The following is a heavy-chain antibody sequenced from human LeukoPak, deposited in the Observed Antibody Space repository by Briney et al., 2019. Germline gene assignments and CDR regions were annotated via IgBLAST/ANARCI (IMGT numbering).Heavy chain of an antibody. V-gene: IGHV3-15*01. CDR2: IIGQKDGGTT. CDR1: GFTLSNAW. D-gene: IGHD4/OR15-4a*01. Sequence: PGGSLRLSRAGSGFTLSNAWLNWVRQAPGKGLDWVGRIIGQKDGGTTDYAVPVKGRFTISRNDSKNTLYLQMNSLKTEDTAVYYCTAATMAWGQGTLVTVSS. CDR3: TAATMA. J-gene: IGHJ5*02.